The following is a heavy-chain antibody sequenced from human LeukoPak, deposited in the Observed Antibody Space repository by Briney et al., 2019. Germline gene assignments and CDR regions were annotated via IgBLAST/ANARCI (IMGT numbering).Heavy chain of an antibody. Sequence: SETLSLTCTVSGDSLTTTTFYWGWIRQPPGKGLEWIGSLYYGVNTYYKPPLKSRVTISVDTSLNQFSLILTSVTAADTGVYYGASLRVQQLASSYYMDVWGKGTTVTVSS. D-gene: IGHD6-13*01. V-gene: IGHV4-39*01. J-gene: IGHJ6*03. CDR3: ASLRVQQLASSYYMDV. CDR1: GDSLTTTTFY. CDR2: LYYGVNT.